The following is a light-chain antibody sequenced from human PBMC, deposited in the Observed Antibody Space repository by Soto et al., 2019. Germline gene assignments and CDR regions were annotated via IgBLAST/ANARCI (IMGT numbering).Light chain of an antibody. V-gene: IGKV3-20*01. Sequence: EIVLTQSPGTLSLSPGERATLSCTTSQSISSNYLAWYHQKPGQAPRLLIFGASSRATGIPDRFSGSGSGTDFTLTISALDTEDFAVYYCQQYGTSPTFGGGTKVEIK. CDR2: GAS. CDR1: QSISSNY. CDR3: QQYGTSPT. J-gene: IGKJ4*01.